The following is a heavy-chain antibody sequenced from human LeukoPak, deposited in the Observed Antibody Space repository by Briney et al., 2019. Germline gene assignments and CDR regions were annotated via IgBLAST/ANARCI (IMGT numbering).Heavy chain of an antibody. J-gene: IGHJ6*03. CDR3: ARGGHYYYMDV. V-gene: IGHV4-34*01. CDR2: INHSGST. Sequence: SETLSLTCAVYGGSFSGYYWSWIRQPPGKGLEWIGEINHSGSTNYNPSLKSRVTISVDTSKNQFSLKLSSVTAADTAVYYCARGGHYYYMDVWGEGTTVTVSS. CDR1: GGSFSGYY.